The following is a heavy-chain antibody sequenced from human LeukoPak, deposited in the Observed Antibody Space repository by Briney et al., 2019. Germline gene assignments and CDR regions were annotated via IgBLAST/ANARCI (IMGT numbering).Heavy chain of an antibody. V-gene: IGHV3-74*01. CDR2: INSDGSST. CDR1: GFTFSSYW. D-gene: IGHD3-22*01. CDR3: ARLTTYYDSSGYYDAFDI. Sequence: PGGALRLSRAASGFTFSSYWMHWVPAAPEKGLVRVSRINSDGSSTSYADSLKGRFTSPRDNAKKTLYLQMNSLRAEDTAVYYCARLTTYYDSSGYYDAFDIWVQGRMVTVPS. J-gene: IGHJ3*02.